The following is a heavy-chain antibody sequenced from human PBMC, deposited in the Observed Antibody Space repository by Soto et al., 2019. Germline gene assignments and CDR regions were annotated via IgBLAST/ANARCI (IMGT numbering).Heavy chain of an antibody. D-gene: IGHD6-25*01. CDR3: AGDWPSQRDWFES. CDR2: IWYDGSNT. CDR1: GFTFSSYG. V-gene: IGHV3-33*01. J-gene: IGHJ5*01. Sequence: QVQLEESGGGVVQPGRSLRPSCAASGFTFSSYGMHWVRQAPGKGLEWVALIWYDGSNTFYADSVKGRFTISRDNSRNTLYLHMNSVRVEDTAVYYCAGDWPSQRDWFESWGQGTLVTVSS.